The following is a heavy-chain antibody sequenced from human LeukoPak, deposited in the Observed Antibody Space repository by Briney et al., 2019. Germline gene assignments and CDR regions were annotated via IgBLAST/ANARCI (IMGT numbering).Heavy chain of an antibody. J-gene: IGHJ3*02. CDR1: GDSISSGSYY. CDR3: AITDYGDYALYAFDI. CDR2: IYYSGST. V-gene: IGHV4-39*01. Sequence: NPSETLSLTCIVSGDSISSGSYYWGWIRQPPGKGLEWIGSIYYSGSTYYNPSLKSRVTISVDTSKNQFSLKLSSVTAADTAVYYCAITDYGDYALYAFDIWGQGTMVTVSS. D-gene: IGHD4-17*01.